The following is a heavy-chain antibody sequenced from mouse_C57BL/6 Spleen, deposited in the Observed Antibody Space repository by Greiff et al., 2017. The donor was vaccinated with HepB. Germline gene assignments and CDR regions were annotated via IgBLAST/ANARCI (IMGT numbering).Heavy chain of an antibody. CDR3: ARLYDYPYYYAMDY. CDR1: GFSLSTSGMG. J-gene: IGHJ4*01. Sequence: QVTLKESGPGILQSSQTLSLTCSFSGFSLSTSGMGVSWIRQPPGKGLEWLAHIYWDDDKRYNPSLKSRLTISKDTSRNHVFLKITSVDTTATATYYCARLYDYPYYYAMDYWGQGTSVTVSS. CDR2: IYWDDDK. V-gene: IGHV8-12*01. D-gene: IGHD2-4*01.